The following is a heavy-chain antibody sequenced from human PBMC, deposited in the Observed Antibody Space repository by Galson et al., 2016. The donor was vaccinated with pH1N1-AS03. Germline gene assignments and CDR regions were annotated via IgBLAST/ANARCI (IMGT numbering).Heavy chain of an antibody. CDR1: GFTFSNYW. Sequence: SLRLSCAASGFTFSNYWMHWVRQVPGRGLMWVSGIKSGGGDTRYADSVKGRFISSRDDAKNTLYLQMNSRRAEDTALYYCARDPDPNNIGWYYFDNWGQGILVTVSS. CDR3: ARDPDPNNIGWYYFDN. D-gene: IGHD6-19*01. V-gene: IGHV3-74*01. J-gene: IGHJ4*02. CDR2: IKSGGGDT.